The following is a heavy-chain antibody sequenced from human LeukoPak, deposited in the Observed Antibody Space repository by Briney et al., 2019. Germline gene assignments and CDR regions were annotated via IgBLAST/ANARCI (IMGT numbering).Heavy chain of an antibody. V-gene: IGHV1-2*02. CDR1: GHTFTGYY. CDR3: AMPYYDFWSGYYRFDY. Sequence: ASVKVSCKASGHTFTGYYMHWVRQAPGQGLEWMGWINPNSGGTNYAQKFQGRVTMTRDTSISTAYMELSRLRSDDPAVYYCAMPYYDFWSGYYRFDYWGQGTLVTVSS. D-gene: IGHD3-3*01. CDR2: INPNSGGT. J-gene: IGHJ4*02.